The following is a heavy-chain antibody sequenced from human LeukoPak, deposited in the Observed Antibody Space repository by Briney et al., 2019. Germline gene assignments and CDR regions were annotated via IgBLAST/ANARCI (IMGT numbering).Heavy chain of an antibody. J-gene: IGHJ3*02. CDR2: FDPEDGET. Sequence: ASVKVSCKVSGYTLTELSMHWVRQAPGKGLEWMGGFDPEDGETIYAQKFQGRVTMTEDTSTDTAYMELSSLRSEDTAVYYCATTGYYDSGGYYPDAFDIWGQGTMVTVSS. CDR3: ATTGYYDSGGYYPDAFDI. CDR1: GYTLTELS. V-gene: IGHV1-24*01. D-gene: IGHD3-22*01.